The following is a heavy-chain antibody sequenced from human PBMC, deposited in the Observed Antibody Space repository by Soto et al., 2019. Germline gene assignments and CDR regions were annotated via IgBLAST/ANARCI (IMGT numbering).Heavy chain of an antibody. Sequence: QVQLVESGGGVVQPGRSLRLSCAASGFTFSSYGMHWVRQAPGKGLEWVAVISYDGSNKYYADSVKGRFTISRDNSKNTLYLQMNSLRAEDTAVYYCAKEGQKMATIYFDYWGQGTLVTVSS. D-gene: IGHD5-12*01. CDR3: AKEGQKMATIYFDY. V-gene: IGHV3-30*18. CDR1: GFTFSSYG. J-gene: IGHJ4*02. CDR2: ISYDGSNK.